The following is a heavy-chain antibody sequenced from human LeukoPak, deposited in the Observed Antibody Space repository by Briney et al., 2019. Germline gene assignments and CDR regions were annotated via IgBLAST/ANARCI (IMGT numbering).Heavy chain of an antibody. CDR2: MSGSGGST. D-gene: IGHD6-19*01. CDR1: GFTFSSYA. CDR3: ARDFSGWYLTEDY. Sequence: GGSLRLSCAASGFTFSSYAMSWVRQAPGKGLEWVSVMSGSGGSTYYADSVKGRFTISRDNSKNTLYLQMNSLRAEDTAVYYCARDFSGWYLTEDYWGQGTLVTVSS. J-gene: IGHJ4*02. V-gene: IGHV3-23*01.